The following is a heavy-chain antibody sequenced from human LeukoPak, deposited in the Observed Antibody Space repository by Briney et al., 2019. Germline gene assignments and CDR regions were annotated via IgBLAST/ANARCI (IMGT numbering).Heavy chain of an antibody. CDR1: GGSVSSGSYY. J-gene: IGHJ5*02. CDR3: ARGGIAVAGTPFDP. D-gene: IGHD6-19*01. Sequence: PSETLSLTCTVSGGSVSSGSYYWSWIRQPPGTGLEWIGYIYYSGSTNYNPSLKSRVTISVDTSKNQFSLKLSSVTAADTAVYYCARGGIAVAGTPFDPWGQGTLVTVSS. V-gene: IGHV4-61*01. CDR2: IYYSGST.